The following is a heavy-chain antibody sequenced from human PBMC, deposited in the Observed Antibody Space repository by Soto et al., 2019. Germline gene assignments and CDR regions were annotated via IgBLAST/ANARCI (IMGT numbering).Heavy chain of an antibody. CDR1: GGTFSSYT. J-gene: IGHJ4*02. CDR3: AMEYCSSTSCYRDY. D-gene: IGHD2-2*02. Sequence: QVQLVQSGAEVKKPGSSVKVSCKASGGTFSSYTISWVRQAPGQGLEWMGRIITILGIANYAQKFQGRVPITADKSTSTAYMELSSPRSEDTAVYYCAMEYCSSTSCYRDYWGQGTLVTVSS. V-gene: IGHV1-69*02. CDR2: IITILGIA.